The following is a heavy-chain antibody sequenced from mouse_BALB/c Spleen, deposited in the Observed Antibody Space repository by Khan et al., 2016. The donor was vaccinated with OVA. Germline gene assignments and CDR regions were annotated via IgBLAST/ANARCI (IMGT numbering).Heavy chain of an antibody. Sequence: VQLKESGPGLVKPSQSLSLTCPVTGYSITSDYAWNWIRQFPGNKLEWMGYISYSGSTNYHPSLKSRISITRDTSKNQFFLQLNSVTTEDTATYYCARDGSRYNYAMDYWGQGTSVTVSS. V-gene: IGHV3-2*02. D-gene: IGHD2-3*01. CDR3: ARDGSRYNYAMDY. J-gene: IGHJ4*01. CDR1: GYSITSDYA. CDR2: ISYSGST.